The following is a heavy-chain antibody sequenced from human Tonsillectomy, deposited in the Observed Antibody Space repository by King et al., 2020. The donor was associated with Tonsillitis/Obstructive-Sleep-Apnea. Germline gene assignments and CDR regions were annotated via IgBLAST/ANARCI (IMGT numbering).Heavy chain of an antibody. Sequence: VQLVEPGGGLVQPGESLRLSCAASGFTLSSYAMSWVRQAPGKGLEWVSGISGNDGSTYYADSVKGRFTISRDNSKNTLHLQMNSLRAEDTAVYYCAKDLGRDTSGWDYWGQGTLVTVSS. D-gene: IGHD6-19*01. J-gene: IGHJ4*02. CDR2: ISGNDGST. CDR1: GFTLSSYA. V-gene: IGHV3-23*04. CDR3: AKDLGRDTSGWDY.